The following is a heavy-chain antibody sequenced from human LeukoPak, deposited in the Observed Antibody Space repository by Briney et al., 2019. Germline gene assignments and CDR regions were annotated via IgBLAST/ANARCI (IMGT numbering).Heavy chain of an antibody. Sequence: PSETLSLTCTVSGGSISSSNYYWSWIRQPPGKGLEWIGHIYYSGSTNYNPSFKSRITMSVDTSKNQFSLELSSVTAADTAVYYCARGRWYYNWSDPWGQGTLVIVSS. V-gene: IGHV4-30-4*01. D-gene: IGHD4-23*01. CDR2: IYYSGST. CDR1: GGSISSSNYY. J-gene: IGHJ5*02. CDR3: ARGRWYYNWSDP.